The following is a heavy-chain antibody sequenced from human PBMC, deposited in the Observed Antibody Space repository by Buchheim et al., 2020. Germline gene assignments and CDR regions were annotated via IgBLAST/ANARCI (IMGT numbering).Heavy chain of an antibody. CDR1: GFTFSSYA. V-gene: IGHV3-30-3*01. D-gene: IGHD3-22*01. CDR3: ARYGRHYYDTRGAFDI. CDR2: ISYDGSNK. Sequence: QVQLVESGGGVVQPGRSLRLSCAASGFTFSSYAMHWVRQAPGKGLEWVAVISYDGSNKYYADSVKGRFTISRDNSKNTLYLQMNSLRAEDTAVYYFARYGRHYYDTRGAFDIWGQGT. J-gene: IGHJ3*02.